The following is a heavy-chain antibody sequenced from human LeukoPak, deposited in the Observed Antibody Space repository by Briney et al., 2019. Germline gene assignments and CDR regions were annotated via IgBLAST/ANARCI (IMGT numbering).Heavy chain of an antibody. CDR2: INPNSGGI. V-gene: IGHV1-2*02. Sequence: ASVKVSCKASGYTFTGYYIHWVRQAPGQGLEWMGWINPNSGGINYAQKVQGRVTMTRDTSISTAYTELSRLRSDDTAVYYCARAGTVSGSYLGHYYFYMDVWGKGTTVTVSS. D-gene: IGHD1-26*01. CDR1: GYTFTGYY. J-gene: IGHJ6*03. CDR3: ARAGTVSGSYLGHYYFYMDV.